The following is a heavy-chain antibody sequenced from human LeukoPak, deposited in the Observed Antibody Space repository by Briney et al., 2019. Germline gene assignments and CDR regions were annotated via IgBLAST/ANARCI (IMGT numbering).Heavy chain of an antibody. D-gene: IGHD3-22*01. CDR3: AREPEVYYDSSGYIIKGLWAFDI. V-gene: IGHV3-53*01. Sequence: GGSLRLSCAASGFTFSSNYMSWVRQAPGKGLEWVSVIYSGGSTYYADSVKGRFTISRDNSKDTLYLQMNSLRAEDTAVYYCAREPEVYYDSSGYIIKGLWAFDIWGQGTMVTVSS. J-gene: IGHJ3*02. CDR1: GFTFSSNY. CDR2: IYSGGST.